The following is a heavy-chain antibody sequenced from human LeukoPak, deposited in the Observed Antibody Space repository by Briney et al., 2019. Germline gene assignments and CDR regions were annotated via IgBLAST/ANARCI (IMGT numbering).Heavy chain of an antibody. J-gene: IGHJ4*02. Sequence: GASVKVSCKASGYTFTSYDINWVRQATGQRLERMGWMNPNSGNTGYAQKFQGRVTMTRNTSISTAYMELSSLRSEDTAVYYCARDRHDSSGAFDYWGQGTLVTVSS. D-gene: IGHD3-22*01. CDR2: MNPNSGNT. CDR1: GYTFTSYD. CDR3: ARDRHDSSGAFDY. V-gene: IGHV1-8*01.